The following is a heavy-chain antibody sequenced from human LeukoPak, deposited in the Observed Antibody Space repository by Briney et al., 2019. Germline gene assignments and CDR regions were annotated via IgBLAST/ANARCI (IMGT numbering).Heavy chain of an antibody. Sequence: SSETLSLTCNVSGDSLTSHFWSWIRQTPGKGLEWIGYVFHSGTTNYCPSLKSRGTISLDTSKKQFYLRLASVTAADTAVYYCARRMATVTDTFDIWGRGTMVSVSS. CDR2: VFHSGTT. J-gene: IGHJ3*02. V-gene: IGHV4-59*08. CDR3: ARRMATVTDTFDI. D-gene: IGHD5-24*01. CDR1: GDSLTSHF.